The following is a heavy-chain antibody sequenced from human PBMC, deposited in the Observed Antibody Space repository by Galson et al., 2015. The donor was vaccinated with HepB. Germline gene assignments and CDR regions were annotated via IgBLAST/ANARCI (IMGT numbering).Heavy chain of an antibody. Sequence: SLRLSCAASGLIVSNNYMTWVRQAPGKGLEWVSLIYGGGDTTYADSVRGRFTISRDLSKSTLYVQMTSLTTEDTAVYYCASSSDPTRNWHFDLWGRGTLVTVSS. J-gene: IGHJ2*01. CDR2: IYGGGDT. CDR3: ASSSDPTRNWHFDL. V-gene: IGHV3-66*02. D-gene: IGHD6-19*01. CDR1: GLIVSNNY.